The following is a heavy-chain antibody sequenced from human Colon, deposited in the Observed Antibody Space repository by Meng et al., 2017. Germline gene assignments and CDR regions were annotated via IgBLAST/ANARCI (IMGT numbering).Heavy chain of an antibody. CDR1: VSNFISTS. CDR2: INTGNGNT. J-gene: IGHJ4*02. V-gene: IGHV1-3*04. Sequence: QVQLVQSGAEVMEPGASLTVSCKASVSNFISTSMSWVRQAPGQGLEWMGWINTGNGNTKLSQTFQDRVIITRDASANTVFLEVSSLRSEDTAVYYCARAGPFYDSLGYVYYYDFWGQGTLVTVSS. D-gene: IGHD3-22*01. CDR3: ARAGPFYDSLGYVYYYDF.